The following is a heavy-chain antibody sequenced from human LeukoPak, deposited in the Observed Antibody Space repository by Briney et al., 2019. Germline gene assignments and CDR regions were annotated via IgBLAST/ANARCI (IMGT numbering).Heavy chain of an antibody. CDR2: ITGSGGDT. J-gene: IGHJ5*01. V-gene: IGHV3-23*01. CDR3: AKGSADVRPYCFDS. Sequence: GGSLRLSCAASGFTVSSNYAMTWVRQAPGKGLEWVSAITGSGGDTFHADSVKGRFTISRDNSKNTLYMQMNSLRDEDTAVYYCAKGSADVRPYCFDSWGQGTLVTVSS. D-gene: IGHD2-21*01. CDR1: GFTVSSNYA.